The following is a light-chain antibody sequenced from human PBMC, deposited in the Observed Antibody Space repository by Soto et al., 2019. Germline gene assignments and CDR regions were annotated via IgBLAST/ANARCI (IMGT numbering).Light chain of an antibody. V-gene: IGKV1-39*01. CDR3: QQSYSTPET. CDR1: QSISSY. J-gene: IGKJ5*01. CDR2: AAS. Sequence: LSASVVATVSITCRASQSISSYLNWYQQKPGKAPKLLIYAASSLQSGVPSRFSGSGSGTDFTLTISSLQPEDFATYYCQQSYSTPETFGQGTRLEIK.